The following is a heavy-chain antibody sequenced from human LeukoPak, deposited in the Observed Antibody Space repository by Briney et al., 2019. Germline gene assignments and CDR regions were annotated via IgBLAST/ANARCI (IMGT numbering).Heavy chain of an antibody. J-gene: IGHJ4*02. Sequence: GRSLRLSCAASGFTFSSYDMHWVRQAPGKGVEWVAAIWYDGSNKYYADSVKGRFTISRDNSKNTLSLQMNSLRAEDTAVYYCARRGDSYSFDYWGQGPLVTVSS. D-gene: IGHD2-21*02. V-gene: IGHV3-33*01. CDR2: IWYDGSNK. CDR1: GFTFSSYD. CDR3: ARRGDSYSFDY.